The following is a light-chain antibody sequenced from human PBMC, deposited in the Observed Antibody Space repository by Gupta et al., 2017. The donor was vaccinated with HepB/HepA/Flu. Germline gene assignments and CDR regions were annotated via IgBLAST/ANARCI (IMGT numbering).Light chain of an antibody. V-gene: IGKV1-39*01. Sequence: DIQMTQSPSSLSASVGDRVTITCRASQSISSYLNWYQQKPGKAPKLLIYAASSLQSGVPSRFSGSGSGTDFTRTIIILQPEDFATYYCQQSYSTPDTFGQGTKLEIK. CDR3: QQSYSTPDT. J-gene: IGKJ2*01. CDR1: QSISSY. CDR2: AAS.